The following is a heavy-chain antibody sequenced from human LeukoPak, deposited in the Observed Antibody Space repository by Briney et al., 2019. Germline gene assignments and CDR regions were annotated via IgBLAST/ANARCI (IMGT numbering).Heavy chain of an antibody. D-gene: IGHD2-15*01. CDR3: ARDNSGGSTWWFDP. V-gene: IGHV1-46*01. Sequence: ASVKVSCKTSGFTFTSYYMHWVRQAPGQGLEWMGIINPSGSYTSYAQKFQGRVTMTRDTSTSTVYMELSSLRSEDTAVYYCARDNSGGSTWWFDPWGQGTLVTVSS. CDR1: GFTFTSYY. CDR2: INPSGSYT. J-gene: IGHJ5*02.